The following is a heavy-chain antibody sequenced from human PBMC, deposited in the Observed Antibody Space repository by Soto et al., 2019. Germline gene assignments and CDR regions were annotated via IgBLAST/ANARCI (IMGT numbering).Heavy chain of an antibody. D-gene: IGHD3-10*01. CDR3: ARDDEGGSYCDLGY. Sequence: SVTLSLTCTVSGASISSSTYYWGWIRKHPGKGLEWIGSIYYGGSTYYSPSLKSRVTISVDTSKNTLYLQMNSLRTEDTAIYYCARDDEGGSYCDLGYWGQGTLVTVSS. J-gene: IGHJ4*02. V-gene: IGHV4-39*02. CDR2: IYYGGST. CDR1: GASISSSTYY.